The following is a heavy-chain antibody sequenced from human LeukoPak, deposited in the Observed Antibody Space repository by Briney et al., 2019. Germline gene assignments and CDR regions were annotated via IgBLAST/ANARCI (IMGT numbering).Heavy chain of an antibody. D-gene: IGHD3-10*01. CDR1: GFTFSSYS. CDR2: ISSDSGTI. CDR3: AMVRGVIFDY. V-gene: IGHV3-48*04. Sequence: GESLRLSCAGSGFTFSSYSMNWVRQAPGKGLEWISYISSDSGTIYYADSVKGRFTISRDNAKNSLYLQMNSLRAEDTAVYYCAMVRGVIFDYWGQGALVTVSS. J-gene: IGHJ4*02.